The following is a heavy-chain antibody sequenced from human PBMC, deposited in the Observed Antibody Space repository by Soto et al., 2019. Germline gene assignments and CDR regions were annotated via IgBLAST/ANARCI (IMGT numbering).Heavy chain of an antibody. CDR3: AKARRTSLNFFYYMDV. D-gene: IGHD2-2*01. CDR2: LGGNGFTT. V-gene: IGHV3-23*01. CDR1: GFTFCSYA. Sequence: EVQLLESGGGLVQPGGSLRLSCVVSGFTFCSYAMSWVRQAPEKGLEWVAILGGNGFTTYYADSVKGRFTISGDKSKSRLSLEMNSLRSDDTGGYYCAKARRTSLNFFYYMDVWGRWTSVPVSS. J-gene: IGHJ6*03.